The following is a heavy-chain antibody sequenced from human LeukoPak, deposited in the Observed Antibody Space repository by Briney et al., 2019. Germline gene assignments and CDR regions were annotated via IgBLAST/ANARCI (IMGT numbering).Heavy chain of an antibody. CDR3: TKDRDILQYSSGWYNFDY. D-gene: IGHD6-19*01. J-gene: IGHJ4*02. V-gene: IGHV3-23*01. Sequence: GGSLRLSCAASGFTFSSYAMSWVRQAPGKGLKWVSAISGSGGSTYYADSVKGRFTISRDNSKNTLYLQMNSLRAEDTAVYYCTKDRDILQYSSGWYNFDYWGQGTLVTVSS. CDR2: ISGSGGST. CDR1: GFTFSSYA.